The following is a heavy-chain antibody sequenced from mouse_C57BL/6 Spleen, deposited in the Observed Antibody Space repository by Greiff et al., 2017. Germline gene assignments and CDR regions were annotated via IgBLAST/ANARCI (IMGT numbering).Heavy chain of an antibody. V-gene: IGHV1-64*01. D-gene: IGHD1-1*01. CDR1: GYTFTSYW. J-gene: IGHJ3*01. CDR3: ACLLYGSSPWFAY. Sequence: QVQLQQPGAELVKPGASVKLSCKASGYTFTSYWMHWVKQRPGQGLEWIGMIHPNSGSTNYNEKFKSKATLTVDKSSSTAYMQLSSLTSEDSAVYYCACLLYGSSPWFAYWGQGTLVTVSA. CDR2: IHPNSGST.